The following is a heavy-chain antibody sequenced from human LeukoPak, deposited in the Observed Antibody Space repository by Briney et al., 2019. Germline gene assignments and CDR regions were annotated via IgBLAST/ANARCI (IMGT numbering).Heavy chain of an antibody. D-gene: IGHD2-2*02. Sequence: GGSLRLSCAASGFTVSSNYMSWVRQAPGKGLEWVSVIYSGGSTYYADSVKGRFTISRDNSKNTLYLQMNSLRAEDTAVYYCARDLAEVPAAILWGQGTLVTVSS. CDR2: IYSGGST. V-gene: IGHV3-53*01. CDR1: GFTVSSNY. J-gene: IGHJ4*02. CDR3: ARDLAEVPAAIL.